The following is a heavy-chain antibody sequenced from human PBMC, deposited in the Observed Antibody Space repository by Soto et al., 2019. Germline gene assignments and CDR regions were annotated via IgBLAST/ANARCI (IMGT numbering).Heavy chain of an antibody. CDR1: GFTFSSYD. CDR2: IGTAGDT. CDR3: AREATYDYGSGYYYYYYMDV. Sequence: PGGSLRLSCAASGFTFSSYDMHWVRQATGKGLEWVSAIGTAGDTYYPGSVKGRFTISRENAKNSLYLQMNSLRAGDTAVYYCAREATYDYGSGYYYYYYMDVWGKGTTVTVSS. V-gene: IGHV3-13*01. D-gene: IGHD3-10*01. J-gene: IGHJ6*03.